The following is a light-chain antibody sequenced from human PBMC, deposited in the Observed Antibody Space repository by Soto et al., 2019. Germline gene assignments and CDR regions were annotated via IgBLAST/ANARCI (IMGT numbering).Light chain of an antibody. CDR2: GAS. CDR3: QQYNNWPLT. V-gene: IGKV3-15*01. CDR1: QSVSSN. Sequence: EIVMTQSPATLSVSPGERATLSCRASQSVSSNLALYQQKPGQAPRLLLYGASTRATGIPVRFSGSGSGTGLTLTLSSRQSEDFAVYYCQQYNNWPLTFGGGTKVEIK. J-gene: IGKJ4*01.